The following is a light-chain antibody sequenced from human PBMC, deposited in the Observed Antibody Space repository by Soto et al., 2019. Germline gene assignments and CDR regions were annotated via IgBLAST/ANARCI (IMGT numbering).Light chain of an antibody. V-gene: IGKV4-1*01. CDR2: WAS. J-gene: IGKJ1*01. CDR1: QSVLYSFNKKNF. Sequence: DIVITQSPDSLAVSLGERATINCKSSQSVLYSFNKKNFIGWYQQRPGQPPKLLLYWASTRESGVPDRFSGSGSGTESALTTSSLHAEDVAIYFCEQYYDSPPTFGPGTRVELK. CDR3: EQYYDSPPT.